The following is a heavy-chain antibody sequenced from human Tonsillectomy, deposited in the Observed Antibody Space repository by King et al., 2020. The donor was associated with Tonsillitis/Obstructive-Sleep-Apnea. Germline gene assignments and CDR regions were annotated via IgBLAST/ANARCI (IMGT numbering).Heavy chain of an antibody. CDR3: ARQAHDTHSYRFRHV. Sequence: QLQESGPGLVKPSETLSLTCSVSVGSISSRDYYWGWIRQPPGKGLEWIASIYYNGDTYYNPSLESRVTISADTSKNQFSLRLSSVTAADTSVYYCARQAHDTHSYRFRHVWGKGTRVTVSA. J-gene: IGHJ6*04. V-gene: IGHV4-39*01. CDR2: IYYNGDT. D-gene: IGHD2-15*01. CDR1: VGSISSRDYY.